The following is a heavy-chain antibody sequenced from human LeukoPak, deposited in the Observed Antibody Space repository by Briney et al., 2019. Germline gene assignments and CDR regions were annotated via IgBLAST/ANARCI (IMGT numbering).Heavy chain of an antibody. CDR2: ISTSSSYI. Sequence: GGSLRLSCAASGFAFSSYTMNWVRQAPGKGLEWVSFISTSSSYIYYADSVKGRFTISRDNAKNTLYLQMNSLRVEDTAFYYCAKEDAPLGGRPVDWGQGTLVTVSS. CDR1: GFAFSSYT. D-gene: IGHD3-16*01. J-gene: IGHJ4*02. CDR3: AKEDAPLGGRPVD. V-gene: IGHV3-21*01.